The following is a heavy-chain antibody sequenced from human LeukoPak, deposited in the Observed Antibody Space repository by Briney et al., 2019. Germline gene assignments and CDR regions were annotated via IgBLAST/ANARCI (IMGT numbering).Heavy chain of an antibody. CDR2: INHSGST. J-gene: IGHJ5*02. Sequence: SETLSLTCAVYGGSFSGYYWGWIRQPPGKGLEWIGEINHSGSTNYNPSLESRVTISVDTSKNQFSLKLSSVTAADTAVYYCAKSPRGYCSSTSCYTRGRPRWFDPWGQGTLVTVSS. CDR1: GGSFSGYY. V-gene: IGHV4-34*01. D-gene: IGHD2-2*02. CDR3: AKSPRGYCSSTSCYTRGRPRWFDP.